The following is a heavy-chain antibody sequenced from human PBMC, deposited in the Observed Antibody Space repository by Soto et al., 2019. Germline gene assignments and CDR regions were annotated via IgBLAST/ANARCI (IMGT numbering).Heavy chain of an antibody. CDR1: GYTFTVYD. CDR2: INPKSGGT. Sequence: QVQLVQSGAEVKKPGASVNVSCKASGYTFTVYDMHWVRQAPGQGIEWMGWINPKSGGTMYPQKLQGRVTMTWDTSISTAYMALTRLRSDDTAVYYCARDLAKGGGSAGFDYWGQGTLVTVSS. J-gene: IGHJ4*02. CDR3: ARDLAKGGGSAGFDY. V-gene: IGHV1-2*02. D-gene: IGHD1-26*01.